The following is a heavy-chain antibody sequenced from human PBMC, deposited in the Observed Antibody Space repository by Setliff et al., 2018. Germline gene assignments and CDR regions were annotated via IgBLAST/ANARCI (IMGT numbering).Heavy chain of an antibody. D-gene: IGHD3-22*01. J-gene: IGHJ4*02. CDR3: ARLSGYYFDY. V-gene: IGHV4-39*01. CDR2: IYYSGST. CDR1: GFTFSTAW. Sequence: ESLRLSCAASGFTFSTAWMNWVRQAPGKGLEWIGSIYYSGSTYYNPSLKSRVTISVDTSKNQFSLKLSSVTAADTAVFYCARLSGYYFDYWGQGTLVTVSS.